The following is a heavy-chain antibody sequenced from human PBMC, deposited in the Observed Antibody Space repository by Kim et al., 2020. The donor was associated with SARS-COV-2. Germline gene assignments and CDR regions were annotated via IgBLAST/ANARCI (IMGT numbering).Heavy chain of an antibody. V-gene: IGHV4-30-2*05. Sequence: YYTPSLKGRVTISVDTSKNQFSLKLSSVTAADTAVYYCARDVSGYDLTDYWGQGTLVTVSS. CDR3: ARDVSGYDLTDY. D-gene: IGHD5-12*01. J-gene: IGHJ4*02.